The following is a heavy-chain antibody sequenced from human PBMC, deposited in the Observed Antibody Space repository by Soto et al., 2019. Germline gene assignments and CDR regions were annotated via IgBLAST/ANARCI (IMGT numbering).Heavy chain of an antibody. CDR1: GFTFSSYS. V-gene: IGHV3-21*01. CDR2: ISSSSSYI. J-gene: IGHJ4*02. Sequence: GGSLRLSCAASGFTFSSYSMNWVRQAPGKGLEWVSSISSSSSYIYYADSVKGRFTISRDNAKNSLYLQMNSLRAEDTAVYYCARAELTPRIVGAVDYWGQGTLVTVSS. D-gene: IGHD1-26*01. CDR3: ARAELTPRIVGAVDY.